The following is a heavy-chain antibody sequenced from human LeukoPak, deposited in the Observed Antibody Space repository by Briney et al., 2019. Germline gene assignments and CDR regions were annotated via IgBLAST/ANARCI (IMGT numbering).Heavy chain of an antibody. D-gene: IGHD3-3*01. Sequence: SETLSLTCTVSGGSISSYYWSWIRQPPGKGLEWIGYIYYSGSTNYNPSLKSRVTISVDTSKNQFSLKLSSVTAADTAVYYCARGITIFGAVTGRFDPWGQGTLVTVSS. CDR3: ARGITIFGAVTGRFDP. CDR1: GGSISSYY. CDR2: IYYSGST. V-gene: IGHV4-59*01. J-gene: IGHJ5*02.